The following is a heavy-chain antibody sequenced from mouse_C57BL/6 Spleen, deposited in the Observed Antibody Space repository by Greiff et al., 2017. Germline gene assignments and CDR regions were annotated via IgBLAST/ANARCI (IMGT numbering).Heavy chain of an antibody. J-gene: IGHJ1*03. CDR3: AREVSDGYFDV. D-gene: IGHD2-14*01. V-gene: IGHV1-54*01. Sequence: VQLQQSGAELVRPGTSVKVSCKASGYAFTNYLIEWVKQRPGQGLEWIGVINPGSGGTNYNEKFKGKATLTADKSSSTAYMQLRSLTSEDSAVYFCAREVSDGYFDVWCTGTTVTVSS. CDR1: GYAFTNYL. CDR2: INPGSGGT.